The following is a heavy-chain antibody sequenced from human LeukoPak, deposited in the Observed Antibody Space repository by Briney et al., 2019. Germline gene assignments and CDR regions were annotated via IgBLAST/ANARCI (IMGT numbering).Heavy chain of an antibody. J-gene: IGHJ4*02. V-gene: IGHV3-23*01. Sequence: PGVSLRLSCAASGFTFNNYAMSWVRQAPGEGLEWVSAISGSGGSTYYADSVKGRFTISRDNSKNTLYLQMNSLRAEDTAVYYCAKSTYDSSGYYYAPFDYWGQGTLVTVSS. CDR1: GFTFNNYA. D-gene: IGHD3-22*01. CDR3: AKSTYDSSGYYYAPFDY. CDR2: ISGSGGST.